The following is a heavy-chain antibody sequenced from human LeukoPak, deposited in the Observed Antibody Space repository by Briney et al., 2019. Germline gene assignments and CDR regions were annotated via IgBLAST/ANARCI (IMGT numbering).Heavy chain of an antibody. D-gene: IGHD3-22*01. V-gene: IGHV4-34*01. CDR1: GGSFSGYY. CDR3: ARVPRDYYDSEDY. J-gene: IGHJ4*02. CDR2: INHSGST. Sequence: PSETLSLTCAVYGGSFSGYYWSWIRQPTGKGVEWIGEINHSGSTNYKLSLKSRVTISVDTSKNQFSLKLSSVTAADTAVYYCARVPRDYYDSEDYWGQGTLVTVSS.